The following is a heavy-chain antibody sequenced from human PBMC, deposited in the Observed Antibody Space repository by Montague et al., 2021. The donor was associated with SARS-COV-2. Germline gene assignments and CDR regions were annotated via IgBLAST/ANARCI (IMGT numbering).Heavy chain of an antibody. CDR1: GGSISSSSYF. J-gene: IGHJ4*02. V-gene: IGHV4-39*01. Sequence: SETLSLTCTVSGGSISSSSYFWGWIRQPPGKGLEWIGSIYYSGSTYYNPSLKCRVTISVDTSKNQFSLKLSSVTAADTAVFYCARKTSRGLTIFGVVTASYCFDYWGQGTLVTVSS. CDR2: IYYSGST. CDR3: ARKTSRGLTIFGVVTASYCFDY. D-gene: IGHD3-3*01.